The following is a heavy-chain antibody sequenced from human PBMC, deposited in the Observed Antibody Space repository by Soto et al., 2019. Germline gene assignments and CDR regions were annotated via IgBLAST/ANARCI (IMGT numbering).Heavy chain of an antibody. V-gene: IGHV1-18*01. D-gene: IGHD2-2*01. CDR2: ISSYNIDT. Sequence: ASVEVSCKSSGYRFETYAISWVRQAPGQGLEWMGWISSYNIDTYYAPKFQDRVTMTKDTSTGTAYMELRSLRSDDTAVYYCAKGPILVVPAAGAEYFQHWGQGTLVTVSS. CDR1: GYRFETYA. CDR3: AKGPILVVPAAGAEYFQH. J-gene: IGHJ1*01.